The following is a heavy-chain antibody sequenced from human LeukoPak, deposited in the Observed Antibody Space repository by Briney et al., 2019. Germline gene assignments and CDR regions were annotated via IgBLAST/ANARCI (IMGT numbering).Heavy chain of an antibody. J-gene: IGHJ4*02. D-gene: IGHD3-9*01. CDR2: ISGSNNA. CDR3: AKGVRYLDWWILDY. CDR1: GFTFSYYA. Sequence: GGSLRLSCAASGFTFSYYAMGWVRQAPGKGLEWFSGISGSNNAYYTDSVKGRFTISRDNSKNTLYLQMNTLRAEDTAVYYCAKGVRYLDWWILDYWGQGTLVPVSS. V-gene: IGHV3-23*01.